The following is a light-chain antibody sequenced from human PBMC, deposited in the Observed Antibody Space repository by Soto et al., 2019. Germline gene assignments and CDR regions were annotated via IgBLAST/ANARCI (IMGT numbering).Light chain of an antibody. Sequence: EIVLTQSPGTLSLSPGESATLSCSSSQIVSSAYVAWYQQKPGQAPKLLTYDASRRASGTPDRFSGSGSGTHYTLTISRLEPEDFAVYYCQQYGTSPQPFGQGTKVDI. CDR3: QQYGTSPQP. J-gene: IGKJ1*01. CDR2: DAS. V-gene: IGKV3-20*01. CDR1: QIVSSAY.